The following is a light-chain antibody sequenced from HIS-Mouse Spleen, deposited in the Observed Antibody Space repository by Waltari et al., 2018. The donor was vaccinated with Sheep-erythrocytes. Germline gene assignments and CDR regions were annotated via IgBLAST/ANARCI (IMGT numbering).Light chain of an antibody. CDR2: DVS. Sequence: QSALTQPRSVSGSPGQSVTISCTGTSSDVGGYNYVSWYQQHPGKAPKLMIYDVSKRACGVPECLIGSMAGSTASRPISRFQAENEAEYLCCSAAGIYNHVFASGTKVT. CDR3: CSAAGIYNHV. J-gene: IGLJ1*01. CDR1: SSDVGGYNY. V-gene: IGLV2-11*01.